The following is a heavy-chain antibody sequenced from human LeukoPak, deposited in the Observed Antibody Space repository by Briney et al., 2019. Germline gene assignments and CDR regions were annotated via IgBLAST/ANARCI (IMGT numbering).Heavy chain of an antibody. CDR1: GFTFSSYW. D-gene: IGHD3-16*01. CDR2: IDNDGAST. J-gene: IGHJ4*02. V-gene: IGHV3-74*03. CDR3: VRGLRGPDS. Sequence: GGSLRLSCAASGFTFSSYWMHWVRQAPGKGLVWVSRIDNDGASTVYADSVKGRFTISRDNAKNTLFLQMNRLRAEDTAVYYCVRGLRGPDSWGQGTLVIASP.